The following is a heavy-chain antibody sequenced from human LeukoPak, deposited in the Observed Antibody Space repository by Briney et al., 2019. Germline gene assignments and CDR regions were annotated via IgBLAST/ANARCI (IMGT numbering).Heavy chain of an antibody. CDR1: GYTFTGYY. CDR3: ARDLEGYHYGSGNYPQ. J-gene: IGHJ4*02. CDR2: INPNSGCT. Sequence: ASVKVSCKASGYTFTGYYIHWVRQAPGQGLEWMGLINPNSGCTNYAQKFQGRVTMTRDTSITTAYMELSSLTSDDTAVYYCARDLEGYHYGSGNYPQWGQGTLVTVSS. V-gene: IGHV1-2*02. D-gene: IGHD3-10*01.